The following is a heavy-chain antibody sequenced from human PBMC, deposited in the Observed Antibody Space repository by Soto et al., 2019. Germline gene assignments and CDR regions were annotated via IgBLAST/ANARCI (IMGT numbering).Heavy chain of an antibody. D-gene: IGHD6-19*01. V-gene: IGHV1-69*08. J-gene: IGHJ3*02. CDR1: GGTFSSYT. CDR3: ARDVNDRAVAGSDI. Sequence: QVQLVQSGAAVKKPGSSVKVSCKASGGTFSSYTISWVRQAPGQGLEWMGRIIPILGIANYAQKFQGRVTITADKSTSTAYMELSSLRSEDTAVYYCARDVNDRAVAGSDIWGQGTMVTVSS. CDR2: IIPILGIA.